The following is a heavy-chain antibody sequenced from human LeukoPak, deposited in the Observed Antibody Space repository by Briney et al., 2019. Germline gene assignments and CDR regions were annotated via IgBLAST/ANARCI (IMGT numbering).Heavy chain of an antibody. CDR2: IDGNGNNK. CDR3: ARDKYGDYVIDY. CDR1: GFTFSNHW. Sequence: PGGSLRLSCAASGFTFSNHWMHWVRQVPGKGLVWVSRIDGNGNNKNYADSVKGRFSISRDNAKSTLYLQMNSLRAEDTAVYYCARDKYGDYVIDYWGQGTLVTVSS. J-gene: IGHJ4*02. V-gene: IGHV3-74*01. D-gene: IGHD4-17*01.